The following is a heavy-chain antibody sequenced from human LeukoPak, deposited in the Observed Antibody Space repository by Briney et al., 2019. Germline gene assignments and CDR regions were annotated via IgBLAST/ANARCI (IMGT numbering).Heavy chain of an antibody. CDR2: IKQDGSEK. D-gene: IGHD1-7*01. CDR1: GFTFSNYW. J-gene: IGHJ6*02. V-gene: IGHV3-7*01. Sequence: GGSLRLSCAASGFTFSNYWMSWVRQAPGKGLEWVANIKQDGSEKFYVDSVKGRLTISRDNAKNSLYLQMNSLRVEDTAVYYCASFNWNYGYYGMDVWGQGTTVTVSS. CDR3: ASFNWNYGYYGMDV.